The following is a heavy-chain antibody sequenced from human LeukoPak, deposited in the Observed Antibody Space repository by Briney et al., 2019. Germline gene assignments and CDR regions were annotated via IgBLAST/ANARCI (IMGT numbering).Heavy chain of an antibody. D-gene: IGHD6-19*01. CDR3: AREVVEQCLLHFDY. J-gene: IGHJ4*02. V-gene: IGHV3-30*04. Sequence: PGGSLRLSCAASGFTFSSYAMHWVRQAPGKGLEWVAVISYDGSNKYYADSVKGRFTISRDNSKNTLYLQMNSLRAEDTAVYYCAREVVEQCLLHFDYWGQGTLVTVSS. CDR2: ISYDGSNK. CDR1: GFTFSSYA.